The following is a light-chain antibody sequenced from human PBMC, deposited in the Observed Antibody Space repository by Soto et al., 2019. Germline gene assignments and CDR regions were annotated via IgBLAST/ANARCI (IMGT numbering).Light chain of an antibody. CDR1: QSVINSY. CDR2: VAS. V-gene: IGKV3-20*01. CDR3: QQYDSSPRT. Sequence: EIVLTQSPGTLSLSPGERATLSCRASQSVINSYLAWYQQKPGQAPRLLIYVASSRATGTPDRFSGSGSGTDFTLTISRLQPEDFAVYYCQQYDSSPRTFGQGTKVEIK. J-gene: IGKJ1*01.